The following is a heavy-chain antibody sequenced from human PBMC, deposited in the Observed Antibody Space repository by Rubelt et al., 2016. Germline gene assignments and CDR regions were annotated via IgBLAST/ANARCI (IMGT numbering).Heavy chain of an antibody. Sequence: QVQLVQSGAEVKKPGASVKVSCKASGYTFTGYYMHWVRQAPGQGLEWMGWINPNSGGTNYEQKFQGRVTMTRETSISTAYMELSRLRADDTAVYYCARSGPHYYYYGMDVWGQGTTVTVSS. CDR2: INPNSGGT. D-gene: IGHD6-25*01. CDR3: ARSGPHYYYYGMDV. CDR1: GYTFTGYY. V-gene: IGHV1-2*02. J-gene: IGHJ6*02.